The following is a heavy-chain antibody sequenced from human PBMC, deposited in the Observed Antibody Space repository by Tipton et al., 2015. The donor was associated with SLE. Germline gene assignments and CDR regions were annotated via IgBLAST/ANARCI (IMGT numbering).Heavy chain of an antibody. CDR2: IYTSGST. CDR1: GGSISSGSYY. CDR3: ARDQWGVRGGITQYYYGMDV. J-gene: IGHJ6*02. V-gene: IGHV4-61*09. Sequence: LRLSCTVSGGSISSGSYYWSWIRQPAGKGLEWIGYIYTSGSTNYNPSLKSRVTISVDTSKNQFSLRLSSVTAADTAVYYCARDQWGVRGGITQYYYGMDVWGQGTTVTVSS. D-gene: IGHD3-10*01.